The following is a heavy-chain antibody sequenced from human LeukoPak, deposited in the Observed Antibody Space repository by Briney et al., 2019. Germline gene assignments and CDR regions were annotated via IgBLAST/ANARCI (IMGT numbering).Heavy chain of an antibody. V-gene: IGHV3-30*03. CDR2: ISYDGSNK. CDR3: ARERVVTRYFDY. D-gene: IGHD2-15*01. CDR1: GFTFSSYG. Sequence: GGSLRLSCAASGFTFSSYGMHWVRQAPGKGLEWVAVISYDGSNKYYADSVKGRFTISRDNSKNSLYLQMNSLRAEDTAVYYCARERVVTRYFDYWGQGTLVTVSS. J-gene: IGHJ4*02.